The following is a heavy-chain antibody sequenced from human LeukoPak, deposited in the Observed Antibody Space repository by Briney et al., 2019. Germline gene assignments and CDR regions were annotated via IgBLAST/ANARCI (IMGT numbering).Heavy chain of an antibody. V-gene: IGHV4-59*04. Sequence: NTSETLSLTCTVSGGSISSYYWSWIRQPPGKGLEWIGYIYYSGSTYYNPSLKSRVTISVDTSKNQFSLKLTSVTAADTAVYYCARDYYYYYMDVWGKGTTVTVSS. CDR2: IYYSGST. CDR1: GGSISSYY. CDR3: ARDYYYYYMDV. J-gene: IGHJ6*03.